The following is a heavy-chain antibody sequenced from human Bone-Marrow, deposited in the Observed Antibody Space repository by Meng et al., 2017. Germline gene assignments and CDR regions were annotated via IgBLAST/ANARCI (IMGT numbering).Heavy chain of an antibody. D-gene: IGHD6-13*01. V-gene: IGHV1-2*06. CDR2: IDPKSGDT. Sequence: ASVKVSCKPSGYNFPDYWLHWVRRAPGQGLEWMGRIDPKSGDTHYAQRFQGRVTMAGDTSISTAYMELSGLSSDDTAMYYCARDEDISAAGKLFGDYWGQRTLVTVSS. CDR1: GYNFPDYW. CDR3: ARDEDISAAGKLFGDY. J-gene: IGHJ4*02.